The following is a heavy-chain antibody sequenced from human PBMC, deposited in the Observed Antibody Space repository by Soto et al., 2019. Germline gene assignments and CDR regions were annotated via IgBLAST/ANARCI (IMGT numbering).Heavy chain of an antibody. Sequence: QVQLVESGGGVVQPGRSLRLSCAASGFTFSSYGMHWVRQAPGKGLEWVAVISYDGSNKYYADSVKGRFTISRDNSKNTLYLQMTSLRAEDTAVYYCAKDQLRCSGGSCYLLDYWGQGTLVTVSS. CDR1: GFTFSSYG. J-gene: IGHJ4*02. CDR2: ISYDGSNK. V-gene: IGHV3-30*18. CDR3: AKDQLRCSGGSCYLLDY. D-gene: IGHD2-15*01.